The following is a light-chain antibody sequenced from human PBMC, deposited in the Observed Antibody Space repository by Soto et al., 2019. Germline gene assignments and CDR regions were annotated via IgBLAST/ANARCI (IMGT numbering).Light chain of an antibody. J-gene: IGKJ4*01. CDR1: QSVSSN. V-gene: IGKV3-15*01. Sequence: EIVMTQSPATLSVSPGERATLSCRASQSVSSNLAWYQQKPGQPPSLLIYGASARATGIPARFSGSGSGTEFTLTISNLQSEDFAVYYCQQRSNWPPELTFGGGTKVDIK. CDR3: QQRSNWPPELT. CDR2: GAS.